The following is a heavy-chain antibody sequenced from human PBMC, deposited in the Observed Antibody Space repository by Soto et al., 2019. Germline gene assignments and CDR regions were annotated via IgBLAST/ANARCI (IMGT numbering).Heavy chain of an antibody. CDR3: ARDDPEGAISPFGMDV. CDR2: ISSSGSTI. CDR1: GFAFSDYY. J-gene: IGHJ6*02. Sequence: QVQLVESGGGLVKPGGSLRLSCAASGFAFSDYYMSWIRQAPGKGLEWVSYISSSGSTIYYADSVKGRFTISRDNAKNSLYLQMNSLRAEDTAVYYCARDDPEGAISPFGMDVWGQGTTVTVSS. D-gene: IGHD1-26*01. V-gene: IGHV3-11*01.